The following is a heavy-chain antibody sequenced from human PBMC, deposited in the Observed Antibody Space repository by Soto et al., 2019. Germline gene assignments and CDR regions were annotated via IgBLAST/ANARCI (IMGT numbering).Heavy chain of an antibody. J-gene: IGHJ5*02. V-gene: IGHV4-59*08. Sequence: QVQLQESGPGLVQPSETLSLTCTVSGGSITGYYWSWIRQPPGKGPEWIGNIHYSGSTNYNPSLKSRVTISVHTSKNHFSLRLSSVTAAETAVYYCARHSYYTNPLRFDPWGQGTLVTVSS. D-gene: IGHD2-8*01. CDR2: IHYSGST. CDR1: GGSITGYY. CDR3: ARHSYYTNPLRFDP.